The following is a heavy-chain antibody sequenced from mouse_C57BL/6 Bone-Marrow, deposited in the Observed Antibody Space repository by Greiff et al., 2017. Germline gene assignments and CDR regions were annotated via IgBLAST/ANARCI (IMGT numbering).Heavy chain of an antibody. CDR3: AREGNYCCSFAY. Sequence: VQLQQSGAELVRPGSSVKMSCKTSGYTFTSYGINWVKQRPGQGLEWIGYIYIGNGYTEYTEKFKGKATLTSDTSSSTAYMQLSSLTSEDSAIYFCAREGNYCCSFAYWGQGTLVTVSA. CDR1: GYTFTSYG. CDR2: IYIGNGYT. J-gene: IGHJ3*01. V-gene: IGHV1-58*01. D-gene: IGHD2-1*01.